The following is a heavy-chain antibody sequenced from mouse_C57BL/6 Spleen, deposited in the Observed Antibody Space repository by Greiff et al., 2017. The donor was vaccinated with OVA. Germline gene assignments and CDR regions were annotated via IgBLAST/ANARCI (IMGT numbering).Heavy chain of an antibody. J-gene: IGHJ2*01. CDR2: IYPGSGST. Sequence: QVQLQQPGAELVKPGASVKMSCKASGYTFTSYWITWVKQRPGQGLEWIGDIYPGSGSTNYNEKFKSKATLTVDKSSSTAYMQLSSLTSEDSAVYYCARTGTEPFDYWGQGTTLTVSS. CDR1: GYTFTSYW. D-gene: IGHD4-1*01. CDR3: ARTGTEPFDY. V-gene: IGHV1-55*01.